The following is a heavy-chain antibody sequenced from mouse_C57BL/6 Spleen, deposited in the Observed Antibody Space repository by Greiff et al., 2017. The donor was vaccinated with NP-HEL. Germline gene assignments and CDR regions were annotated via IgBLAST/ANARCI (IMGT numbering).Heavy chain of an antibody. V-gene: IGHV1-64*01. CDR3: ARGAQATGAY. Sequence: QVQLQQSGAELVKPGASVKLSCKASGYTFTSYWMHWVKQRPGQGLEWIGLIPPNSGSTNYNEKFKSKATLTVDKSSSTAYMQLSSLTSEDSAVYYCARGAQATGAYWGQGTLVTVSA. D-gene: IGHD3-2*02. J-gene: IGHJ3*01. CDR1: GYTFTSYW. CDR2: IPPNSGST.